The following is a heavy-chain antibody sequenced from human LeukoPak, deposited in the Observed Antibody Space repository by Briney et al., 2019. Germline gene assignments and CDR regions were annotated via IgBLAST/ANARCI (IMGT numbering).Heavy chain of an antibody. CDR1: GFTFSSYA. CDR3: AKDLWSGYWNYYYMDV. D-gene: IGHD3-3*01. J-gene: IGHJ6*03. CDR2: ISGSGGST. Sequence: GGSLRLSCAASGFTFSSYAMSWVRQAPGKGLEWGSAISGSGGSTYYADSVKGRFTISRDNAKNTLYLKMNSLRAEDPAVYYCAKDLWSGYWNYYYMDVWGKGTTVTVSS. V-gene: IGHV3-23*01.